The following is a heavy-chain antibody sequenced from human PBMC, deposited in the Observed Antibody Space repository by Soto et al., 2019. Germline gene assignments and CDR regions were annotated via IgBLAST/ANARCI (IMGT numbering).Heavy chain of an antibody. J-gene: IGHJ4*02. CDR3: AKGSTAMTYFDY. CDR1: GFIFSSYG. CDR2: ISYDGSNK. D-gene: IGHD5-18*01. V-gene: IGHV3-30*18. Sequence: QVQLVESGGGVVQPGRSLRVSCAASGFIFSSYGMHWVRQAPGKGLEWVAVISYDGSNKYYADTVKGRFTISRDNSKNTLYLQMNSLRAEDTAVYYCAKGSTAMTYFDYWGQGTLVTVSS.